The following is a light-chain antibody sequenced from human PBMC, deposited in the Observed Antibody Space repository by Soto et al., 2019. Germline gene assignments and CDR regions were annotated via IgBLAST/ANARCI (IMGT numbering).Light chain of an antibody. CDR1: SRDVGDYNY. CDR3: CSYAGSYVV. J-gene: IGLJ2*01. V-gene: IGLV2-11*01. Sequence: QSALTQPRSVSGSPGQSVTISCTGTSRDVGDYNYVSWYQQHPGKVPKLMIYDVSERPSGVPDRSSGSKSGNTASLTISGLQAEDEADYHCCSYAGSYVVFGGGTKVTVL. CDR2: DVS.